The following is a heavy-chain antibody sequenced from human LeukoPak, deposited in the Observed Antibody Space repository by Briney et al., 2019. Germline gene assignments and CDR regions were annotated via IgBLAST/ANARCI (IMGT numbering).Heavy chain of an antibody. V-gene: IGHV1-2*02. D-gene: IGHD4-23*01. CDR2: INPNSGGT. CDR3: ARDLGGNYVFWFDP. CDR1: GYTFTGYY. J-gene: IGHJ5*02. Sequence: ASVKVSCKASGYTFTGYYMHWVRQAPGQGLEWMGWINPNSGGTNYAQKLQGRVTMTRDTSISTAYMELSRLRSDDTAVYYCARDLGGNYVFWFDPWGQGTLVTVSS.